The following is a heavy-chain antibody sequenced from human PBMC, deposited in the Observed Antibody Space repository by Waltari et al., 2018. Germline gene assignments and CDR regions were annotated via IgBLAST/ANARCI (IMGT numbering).Heavy chain of an antibody. CDR1: GGSISSHY. CDR3: ARDRASEYYDSSGYFDY. Sequence: QVQLQESGPGLVKPSETLSLTCTVSGGSISSHYWSWIRPPPGKGLEWIGYIYYSGSTNYNPSLKSRVTISVDTPKNQFSLKLSSVTAADTAVYYCARDRASEYYDSSGYFDYWGQGTLVTVSS. V-gene: IGHV4-59*11. CDR2: IYYSGST. D-gene: IGHD3-22*01. J-gene: IGHJ4*02.